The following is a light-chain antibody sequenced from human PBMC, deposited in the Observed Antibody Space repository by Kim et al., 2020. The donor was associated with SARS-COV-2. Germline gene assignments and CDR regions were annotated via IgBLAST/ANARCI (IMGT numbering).Light chain of an antibody. V-gene: IGLV2-11*01. CDR1: SSYVGGYNY. Sequence: QSALTQPRSVSGSPGQSVTISCTGTSSYVGGYNYVSWYQQHPGKAPKLMIYDVSKRPSGVPDRFSGSKSGNTASLTISGLQAEDEADYYCCSYAGSYTRYVFGTGTKVTVL. CDR3: CSYAGSYTRYV. CDR2: DVS. J-gene: IGLJ1*01.